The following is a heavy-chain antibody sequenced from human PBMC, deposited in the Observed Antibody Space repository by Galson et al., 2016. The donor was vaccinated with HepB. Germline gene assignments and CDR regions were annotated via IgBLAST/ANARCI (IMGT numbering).Heavy chain of an antibody. CDR2: ISAYNGNT. J-gene: IGHJ4*02. Sequence: SVKVSCKASGYTYTDYYVHWVRQAPGLGLEWMGWISAYNGNTNYAQKLQDRVTMTTDTSTTTAYMELRSLRSDDTAVYYCARSRGAGEYFEYWGQGTQVTVSS. CDR1: GYTYTDYY. D-gene: IGHD3-10*01. V-gene: IGHV1-18*04. CDR3: ARSRGAGEYFEY.